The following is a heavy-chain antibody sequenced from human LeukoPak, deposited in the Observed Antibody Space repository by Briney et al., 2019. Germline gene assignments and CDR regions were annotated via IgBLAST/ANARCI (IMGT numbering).Heavy chain of an antibody. J-gene: IGHJ4*02. V-gene: IGHV4-30-2*01. CDR2: IYHSGST. CDR3: ARGRYSSSWYERPVFDY. CDR1: GGSISSGGYS. D-gene: IGHD6-13*01. Sequence: SETLSLTCAVSGGSISSGGYSWSWIRQPPGKGLEWIGYIYHSGSTYYNPSLKSRVTISVDRSKNQFSLKLSSVTAADTTVYYCARGRYSSSWYERPVFDYWGQGTLVTVSS.